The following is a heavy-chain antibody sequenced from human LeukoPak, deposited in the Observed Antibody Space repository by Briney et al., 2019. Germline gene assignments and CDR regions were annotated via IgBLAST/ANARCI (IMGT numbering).Heavy chain of an antibody. CDR3: ARHAYYYDSGSYSNYHYGMDV. J-gene: IGHJ6*02. CDR2: IYSTGST. CDR1: GGTISSYY. D-gene: IGHD3-10*01. V-gene: IGHV4-4*09. Sequence: SETLSLTCTVSGGTISSYYWSWIRQPPGKGLEYIGYIYSTGSTNYNPSLKSRVTISLDTPKNQFSLKLSSVTAADTAVYHCARHAYYYDSGSYSNYHYGMDVWGQGTTVTVSS.